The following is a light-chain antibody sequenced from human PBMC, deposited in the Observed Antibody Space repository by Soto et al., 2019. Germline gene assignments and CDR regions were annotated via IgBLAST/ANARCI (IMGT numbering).Light chain of an antibody. CDR2: AAS. Sequence: DIQMTQSPSSLSASVGDRVTITCRASQSISTYLNWYQQKPGKAPKVLIYAASSLQSGVPSRFSGTGSGTDFILTISSLQPEDFAPYYCQQSYSTPLTLGQGTKLEIK. CDR1: QSISTY. V-gene: IGKV1-39*01. J-gene: IGKJ2*01. CDR3: QQSYSTPLT.